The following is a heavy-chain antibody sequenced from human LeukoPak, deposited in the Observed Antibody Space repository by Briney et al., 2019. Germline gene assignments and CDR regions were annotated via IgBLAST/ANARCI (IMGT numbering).Heavy chain of an antibody. CDR3: ASLMVYAKGFDY. V-gene: IGHV3-74*01. Sequence: GGSLRLSCAASGFTFDDYGMNWVRQAPGKGLVWVSRINSDGSSTSYADSVKGRFTISRDNAKNTLYLQMNSLRAEDTAVYYCASLMVYAKGFDYWGQGTLVTVSS. CDR1: GFTFDDYG. CDR2: INSDGSST. D-gene: IGHD2-8*01. J-gene: IGHJ4*02.